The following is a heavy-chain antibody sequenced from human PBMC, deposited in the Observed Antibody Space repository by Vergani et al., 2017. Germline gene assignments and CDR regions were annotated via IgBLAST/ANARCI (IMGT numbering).Heavy chain of an antibody. V-gene: IGHV3-21*01. D-gene: IGHD4-11*01. CDR2: ISSSSSYI. Sequence: VQLVESGGGLVKPGGSLRLSCAASGFTFSSYSMNWVRQAPGKGLEWVSSISSSSSYIYYADSVKGRFTISRDNAKNSLYLQMNSLRAEDTAVYYCARHDYSNYWGAYYYYMDVWGKGTTVTVSS. J-gene: IGHJ6*03. CDR1: GFTFSSYS. CDR3: ARHDYSNYWGAYYYYMDV.